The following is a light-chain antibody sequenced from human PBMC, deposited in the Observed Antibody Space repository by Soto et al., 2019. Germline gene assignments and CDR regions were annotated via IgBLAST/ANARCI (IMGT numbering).Light chain of an antibody. V-gene: IGKV1-9*01. CDR1: QGISNS. CDR3: RQFNSTPIT. CDR2: AAS. Sequence: DIQLTQSPSFLSASVGDRVTITCRASQGISNSLAWYQQKPGKAPKLLIYAASTLQSGVPSRFSGSGSGTEFTLTLSSLQPEDYATFYCRQFNSTPITFGQGTRLDIK. J-gene: IGKJ5*01.